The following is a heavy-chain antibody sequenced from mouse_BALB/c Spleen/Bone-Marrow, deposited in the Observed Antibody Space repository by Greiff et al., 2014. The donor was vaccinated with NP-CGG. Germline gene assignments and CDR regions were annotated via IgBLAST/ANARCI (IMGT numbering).Heavy chain of an antibody. D-gene: IGHD1-1*01. CDR1: GFTFSNYW. Sequence: VQLKESGGGLVQPGGSMKLSCVASGFTFSNYWMNWVRQSPGKGLEWVAEIRLKSNNYATHYAESVKGRFTISRDDSKSSVYLQMNNLRAEDTGIYYCTRQPYYGYFDYWGQGTTLTVSS. CDR3: TRQPYYGYFDY. V-gene: IGHV6-6*02. J-gene: IGHJ2*01. CDR2: IRLKSNNYAT.